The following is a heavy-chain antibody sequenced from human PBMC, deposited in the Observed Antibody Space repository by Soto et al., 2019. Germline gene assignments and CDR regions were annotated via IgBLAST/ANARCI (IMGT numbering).Heavy chain of an antibody. J-gene: IGHJ5*02. CDR3: AKDKQLWAQGFNWFDP. CDR1: GFTFSSYA. CDR2: ISGSGGST. Sequence: VGSLRLSCAASGFTFSSYAMSWVRQAPGKGLEWVSAISGSGGSTYYADSVKGRFTIYRDNSKNTLYLQMNSLRAEDTAVYYCAKDKQLWAQGFNWFDPWGQGTLVTVSS. V-gene: IGHV3-23*01. D-gene: IGHD5-18*01.